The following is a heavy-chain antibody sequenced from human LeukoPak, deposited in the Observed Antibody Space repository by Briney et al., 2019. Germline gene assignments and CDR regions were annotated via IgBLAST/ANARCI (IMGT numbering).Heavy chain of an antibody. CDR2: INPNSGGT. Sequence: ASVKVSCKASGYTFTSYDINWVRQATGQGLEWMGWINPNSGGTNYAQKFQGRVTMTRDTSISTAYMELSRLRSDDTAVYYCAKWASSSQNWGQGTLVTVSS. V-gene: IGHV1-2*02. CDR1: GYTFTSYD. CDR3: AKWASSSQN. D-gene: IGHD6-13*01. J-gene: IGHJ4*02.